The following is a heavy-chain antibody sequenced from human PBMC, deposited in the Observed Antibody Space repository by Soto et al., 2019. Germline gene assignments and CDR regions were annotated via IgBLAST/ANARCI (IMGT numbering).Heavy chain of an antibody. D-gene: IGHD2-2*01. CDR3: AKGKDVVVVPAIDY. V-gene: IGHV3-23*01. CDR1: GFTFSNAW. CDR2: ISGSGGNT. Sequence: GGSLRLSCAASGFTFSNAWMSWVRQAPGKGLEWVSGISGSGGNTYYTDSVKGRFTISRDNSKNTLYLQMNSLRDEDTAVYYCAKGKDVVVVPAIDYWGQGILVTVSS. J-gene: IGHJ4*02.